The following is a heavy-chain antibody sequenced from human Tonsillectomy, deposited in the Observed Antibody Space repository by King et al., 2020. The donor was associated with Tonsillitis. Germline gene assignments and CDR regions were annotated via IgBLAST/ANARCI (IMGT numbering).Heavy chain of an antibody. V-gene: IGHV3-23*04. D-gene: IGHD4-17*01. CDR1: GFTFSSYA. J-gene: IGHJ6*02. Sequence: VQLVESGGGLVQPGGSLRLSCAASGFTFSSYAMSWVRQAPGKGLEWVSAISGSGGSTYYADSVKGRFTISRDNSKNTLYLQMNSLRAEDTAVYYCAKDLTRLPGNDYGDYDYYYYGMDVWGQGTTVTVSS. CDR2: ISGSGGST. CDR3: AKDLTRLPGNDYGDYDYYYYGMDV.